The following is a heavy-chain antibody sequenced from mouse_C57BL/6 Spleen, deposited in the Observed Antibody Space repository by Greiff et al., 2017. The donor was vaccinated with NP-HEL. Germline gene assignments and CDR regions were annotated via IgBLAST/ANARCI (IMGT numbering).Heavy chain of an antibody. J-gene: IGHJ3*01. Sequence: QVQLKQPGAELVMPGASVKLSCKASGYTFTSYWMHWVKQRPGQGLEWIGEIDPSDSYTNSNQKFKGKSTLTVDKSSSTAYMQLSSLTSEASAVYDCAILDSSGPWFAYWGQGTLVTVSA. CDR3: AILDSSGPWFAY. CDR2: IDPSDSYT. V-gene: IGHV1-69*01. CDR1: GYTFTSYW. D-gene: IGHD3-2*02.